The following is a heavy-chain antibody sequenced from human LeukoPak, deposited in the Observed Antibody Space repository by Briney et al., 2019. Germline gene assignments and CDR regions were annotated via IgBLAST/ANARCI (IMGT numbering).Heavy chain of an antibody. D-gene: IGHD5-18*01. Sequence: ASVKVSCKASGYTFTSYGINWVRQATGQGLEWMGWMNPNSGNTGYAQKFQGRVTMTRNTSISTAYMELSSLRSEDTAVYYCARGRPRGYSYGYGYYYYGMDVWGQGTTVTVSS. CDR3: ARGRPRGYSYGYGYYYYGMDV. J-gene: IGHJ6*02. CDR2: MNPNSGNT. CDR1: GYTFTSYG. V-gene: IGHV1-8*02.